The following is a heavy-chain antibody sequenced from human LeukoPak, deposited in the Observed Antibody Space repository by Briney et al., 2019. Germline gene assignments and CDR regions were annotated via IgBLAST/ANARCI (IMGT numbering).Heavy chain of an antibody. Sequence: PGGSLRLSCAASGFTFSSYTMSWVRQAPGRGLEWVSGISGSGATAYYADSVKGRFTISRDNSKNTLYLQMNSLRAEDTAVYYCAKDRDSSSWGGIFDYWGQGTLVTVSS. J-gene: IGHJ4*02. CDR3: AKDRDSSSWGGIFDY. V-gene: IGHV3-23*01. D-gene: IGHD6-13*01. CDR2: ISGSGATA. CDR1: GFTFSSYT.